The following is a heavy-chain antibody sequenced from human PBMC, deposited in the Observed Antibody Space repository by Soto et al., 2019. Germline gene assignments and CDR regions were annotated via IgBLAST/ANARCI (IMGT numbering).Heavy chain of an antibody. D-gene: IGHD4-17*01. V-gene: IGHV4-59*01. CDR3: AREENGDLDY. J-gene: IGHJ4*02. Sequence: ETLSLTCTVSGGSISSYYWSWIRQPPGKGLEWIGYIYYSGSTNYNPSLKSRVTISVDTSKNQFSLKLSSVTAADTAVYYCAREENGDLDYWGQGTLVTVSS. CDR1: GGSISSYY. CDR2: IYYSGST.